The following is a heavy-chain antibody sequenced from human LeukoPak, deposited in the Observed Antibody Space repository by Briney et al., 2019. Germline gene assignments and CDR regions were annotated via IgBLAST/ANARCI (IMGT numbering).Heavy chain of an antibody. CDR2: ISSCSSTI. J-gene: IGHJ3*01. CDR3: TRETAFDF. V-gene: IGHV3-48*04. CDR1: GFIFNDYS. Sequence: GGSLRLSCVGSGFIFNDYSMNWVRQAPGKGPEWVSYISSCSSTIYYADSVKGRFTISRDNAKNSLYLQMNSLRAEDSAVYYCTRETAFDFWGQGTVVTVSS.